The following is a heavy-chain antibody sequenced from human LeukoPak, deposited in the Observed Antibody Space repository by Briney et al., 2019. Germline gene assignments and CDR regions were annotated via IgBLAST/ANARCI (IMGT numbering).Heavy chain of an antibody. Sequence: SETLSLTCTVSAYSISSGYYWGWIRQPPGKGLEWIGSIYYSGSTYYNPSLKSRVTISVDTSKNQFSLKLSSVTAADTAVYYCARHYYDILTGYLYYYYMDVWGKGTTVTISS. CDR3: ARHYYDILTGYLYYYYMDV. CDR2: IYYSGST. D-gene: IGHD3-9*01. CDR1: AYSISSGYY. V-gene: IGHV4-38-2*02. J-gene: IGHJ6*03.